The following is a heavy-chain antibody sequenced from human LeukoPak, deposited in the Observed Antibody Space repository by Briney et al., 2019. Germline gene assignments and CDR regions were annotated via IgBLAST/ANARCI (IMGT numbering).Heavy chain of an antibody. Sequence: GGSLRLSCAASGFTFSSYSMNWVRQAPGKGLEWVSYISSSSSTIYYADSVKGRFTISRDSAKNSLYLQMNSLRAEDTAVYYCARDQSVGSNYDFWSGYSIFGYCYGMDVWGQGTTVTVSS. CDR1: GFTFSSYS. V-gene: IGHV3-48*01. J-gene: IGHJ6*02. D-gene: IGHD3-3*01. CDR2: ISSSSSTI. CDR3: ARDQSVGSNYDFWSGYSIFGYCYGMDV.